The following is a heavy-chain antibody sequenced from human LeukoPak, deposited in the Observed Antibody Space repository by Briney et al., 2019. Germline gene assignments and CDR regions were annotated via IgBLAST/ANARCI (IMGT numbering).Heavy chain of an antibody. Sequence: PGGSLRLSCAASGFIFSDYYMSWLRQAPGKGLEWVSYISSSNTYTNYADSVKGRFTISRDNAKKSLDLQMNSLRVEDTAVYYCVRDSVIRGMDVWGQGTTVTVSS. CDR2: ISSSNTYT. CDR1: GFIFSDYY. J-gene: IGHJ6*02. V-gene: IGHV3-11*06. D-gene: IGHD3-10*01. CDR3: VRDSVIRGMDV.